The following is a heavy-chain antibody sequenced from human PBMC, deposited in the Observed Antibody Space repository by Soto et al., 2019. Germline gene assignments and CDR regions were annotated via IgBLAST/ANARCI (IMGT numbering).Heavy chain of an antibody. CDR1: GFTFSNAW. J-gene: IGHJ4*02. V-gene: IGHV3-15*01. CDR2: IKSKTDGGTK. CDR3: TTGLRLLWLGELLPSAGRVDY. Sequence: GSLRLSCAASGFTFSNAWMSWVRQAPGKGLEWVGRIKSKTDGGTKDYAAPVKGRFTISRDDSKNTLYLQMNSLKTEDTAVYYCTTGLRLLWLGELLPSAGRVDYWGQGT. D-gene: IGHD3-10*01.